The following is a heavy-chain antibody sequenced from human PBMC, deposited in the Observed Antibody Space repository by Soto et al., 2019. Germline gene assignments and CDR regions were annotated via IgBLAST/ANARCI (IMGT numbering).Heavy chain of an antibody. CDR1: GGTLSSYA. CDR2: IIPIFGTV. CDR3: ARGRITVAGSRAYYGMDV. D-gene: IGHD6-19*01. Sequence: QVQLVQSGAEVKKPGSSVKVSCKASGGTLSSYAISWVRQAPGQGLEWMGGIIPIFGTVNYAQKFQGRVTITADESTSTAYEELSSLRSEDTAVYYCARGRITVAGSRAYYGMDVWGQGTTVTVSS. V-gene: IGHV1-69*01. J-gene: IGHJ6*02.